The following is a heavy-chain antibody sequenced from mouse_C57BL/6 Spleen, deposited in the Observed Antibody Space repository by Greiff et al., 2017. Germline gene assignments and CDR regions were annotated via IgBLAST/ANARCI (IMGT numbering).Heavy chain of an antibody. V-gene: IGHV1-80*01. J-gene: IGHJ3*01. CDR3: ARAPYYYGSSPFAY. CDR1: GYAFSSYW. Sequence: VKLMESGAELVKPGASVKISCKASGYAFSSYWMNWVKQRPGKGLEWIGQIYPGDGDTNYNGKFKGKATLTADKSSSTAYMQLSSLTSEDSAVYFCARAPYYYGSSPFAYWGQGTLVTVSA. D-gene: IGHD1-1*01. CDR2: IYPGDGDT.